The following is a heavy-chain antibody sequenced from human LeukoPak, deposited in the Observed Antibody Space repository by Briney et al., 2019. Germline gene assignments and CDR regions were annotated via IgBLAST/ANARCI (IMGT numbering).Heavy chain of an antibody. D-gene: IGHD1-26*01. CDR3: VAWGDSGGYFSPPPPHY. CDR1: GFTFTSSA. J-gene: IGHJ4*02. V-gene: IGHV1-58*02. CDR2: IVVGSGNT. Sequence: ASVKVSCKASGFTFTSSAMQWVRQARGQRLEWIGWIVVGSGNTNYAQKFQERVTITRDMSTSTAYMELSSLRSEDTAVYYCVAWGDSGGYFSPPPPHYWGQGTLVTVSS.